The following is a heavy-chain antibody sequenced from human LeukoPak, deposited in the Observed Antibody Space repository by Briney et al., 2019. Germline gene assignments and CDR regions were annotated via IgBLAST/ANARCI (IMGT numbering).Heavy chain of an antibody. CDR3: AKDPTGYYYDSSGYYGGY. CDR1: GFTFSTSG. J-gene: IGHJ4*02. V-gene: IGHV3-30*02. Sequence: GGSLRLSCAASGFTFSTSGMHWVRQAPGKGLEWVAFIQYDGSNKFYADSVKGRFTISRDNSKNTLYLQMNSLRAEDTAVYYCAKDPTGYYYDSSGYYGGYWGQGTLVTVSS. CDR2: IQYDGSNK. D-gene: IGHD3-22*01.